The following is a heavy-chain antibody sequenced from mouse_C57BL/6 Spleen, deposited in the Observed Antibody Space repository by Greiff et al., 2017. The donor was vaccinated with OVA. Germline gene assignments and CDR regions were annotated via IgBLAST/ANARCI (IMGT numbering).Heavy chain of an antibody. CDR2: ISDGGSYT. Sequence: EVQLVESGGGLVKPGGSLKLSCAASGFTFSSYAMSWVRQTPEKRLEWVATISDGGSYTYYPDNVKGRFTISRDNAKNNLYLQMSHLKSEDTAMYYCARDHYYGSVTYWYFDVWGTGTTVTVSS. CDR1: GFTFSSYA. CDR3: ARDHYYGSVTYWYFDV. V-gene: IGHV5-4*01. J-gene: IGHJ1*03. D-gene: IGHD1-1*01.